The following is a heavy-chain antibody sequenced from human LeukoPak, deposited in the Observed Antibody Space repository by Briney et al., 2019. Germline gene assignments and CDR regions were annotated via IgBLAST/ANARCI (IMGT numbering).Heavy chain of an antibody. CDR2: GSAYNGAT. J-gene: IGHJ4*02. Sequence: GASVKVSCKASGYTFTGYAISWVRQAPGQGREWVGWGSAYNGATNYAQNFQNRVTMTTDTPTTTAYMELRSLRSDDTAVYYCARVDLYYDSSGYSQAANDYWGQGTLVTVSS. CDR3: ARVDLYYDSSGYSQAANDY. D-gene: IGHD3-22*01. V-gene: IGHV1-18*01. CDR1: GYTFTGYA.